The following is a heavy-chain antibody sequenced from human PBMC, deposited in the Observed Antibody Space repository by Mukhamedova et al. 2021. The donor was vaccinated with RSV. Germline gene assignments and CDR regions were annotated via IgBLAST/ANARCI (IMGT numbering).Heavy chain of an antibody. J-gene: IGHJ3*02. V-gene: IGHV3-23*01. Sequence: TDGRTYYADSVEGRFTISRDNSKNTLYLQMNSLRAEDTAVYYCARRGGARGWGAFDIWGQGTVVTGSS. D-gene: IGHD6-19*01. CDR3: ARRGGARGWGAFDI. CDR2: TDGRT.